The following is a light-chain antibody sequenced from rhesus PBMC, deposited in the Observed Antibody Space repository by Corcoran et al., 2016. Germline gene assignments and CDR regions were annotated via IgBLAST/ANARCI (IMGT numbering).Light chain of an antibody. CDR1: QGISNW. V-gene: IGKV1-18*01. CDR2: AAS. J-gene: IGKJ1*01. Sequence: DIQMTQSPSSLSASVGDKVTITCRASQGISNWVAWYQQKPGKAPKLLIYAASNLQSGVPSRFSGSGSGTGYTLTISSLPPEDFATYSCQQGYNTPWTFGQGTKVDIK. CDR3: QQGYNTPWT.